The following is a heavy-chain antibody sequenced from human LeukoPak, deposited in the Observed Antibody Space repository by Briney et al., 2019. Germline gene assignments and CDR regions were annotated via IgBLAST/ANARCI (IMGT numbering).Heavy chain of an antibody. D-gene: IGHD1-26*01. CDR3: ARDGGAYSGFDY. CDR2: ISAYSGYT. J-gene: IGHJ4*02. CDR1: GYTFTSYA. V-gene: IGHV1-18*01. Sequence: ASVKVSCKASGYTFTSYAMHWVRQAPGQRLEWMGWISAYSGYTNYAQKLQGRVTMTRDTFTSTAYMELTSLRSDDTAMYYCARDGGAYSGFDYWGQGTPVTVSS.